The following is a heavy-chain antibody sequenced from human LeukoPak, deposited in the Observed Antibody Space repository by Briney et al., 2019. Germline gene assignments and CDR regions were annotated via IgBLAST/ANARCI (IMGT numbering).Heavy chain of an antibody. Sequence: PGGSLRLSCAASGFTFSSYGMHWVRQAPGKGLEWVAFIRYDGSNKYYADSVKGRFTISRDNSKNTLYLQMNSLRAEDTAVYYCAKGPYRSGWYYFDYWGQGTLVTVPS. CDR2: IRYDGSNK. CDR1: GFTFSSYG. J-gene: IGHJ4*02. CDR3: AKGPYRSGWYYFDY. D-gene: IGHD6-19*01. V-gene: IGHV3-30*02.